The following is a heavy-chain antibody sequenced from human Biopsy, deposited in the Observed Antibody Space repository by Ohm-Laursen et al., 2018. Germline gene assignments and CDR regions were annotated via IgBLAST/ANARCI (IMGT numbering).Heavy chain of an antibody. Sequence: GASVKVSCKASGYTFTSHDINWVRQATGQELEWMGWMSPNTGNTVYAQRFQDRVTMTSDTSTGTAYMELTSLTSDDTAVYFCARWETTLGRSLDSWGQGTLVVVSS. CDR3: ARWETTLGRSLDS. J-gene: IGHJ4*02. CDR2: MSPNTGNT. V-gene: IGHV1-8*01. D-gene: IGHD1-26*01. CDR1: GYTFTSHD.